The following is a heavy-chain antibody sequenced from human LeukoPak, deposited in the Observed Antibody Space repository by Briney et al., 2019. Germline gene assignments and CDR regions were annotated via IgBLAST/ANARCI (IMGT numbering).Heavy chain of an antibody. V-gene: IGHV4-39*07. D-gene: IGHD3-10*02. CDR3: ARHEMSRITMSGYMDV. J-gene: IGHJ6*03. Sequence: SETLSLTCTVSGGSINNTLFYWGWIRQPPGKGLEWIGTVYYDGINYSSPSLKSRVATSVDTSKNQFSLRLSSVTAADTAMYYCARHEMSRITMSGYMDVWGKGTTVTVSS. CDR1: GGSINNTLFY. CDR2: VYYDGIN.